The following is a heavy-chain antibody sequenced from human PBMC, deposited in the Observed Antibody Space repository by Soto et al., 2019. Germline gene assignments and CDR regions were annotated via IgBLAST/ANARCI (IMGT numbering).Heavy chain of an antibody. V-gene: IGHV3-21*01. CDR1: GFTFSSYS. J-gene: IGHJ6*02. CDR3: ESCSGGSCYRRYYYHGIDV. CDR2: ISSSSSYI. D-gene: IGHD2-15*01. Sequence: PGVSLRLSCAASGFTFSSYSMNWVRQAPGKGLEWVSSISSSSSYIYYADSVKGRFTNSRDNAKNSLYLKMNSLRAEDTAVYYCESCSGGSCYRRYYYHGIDVWGQGTTVTVSS.